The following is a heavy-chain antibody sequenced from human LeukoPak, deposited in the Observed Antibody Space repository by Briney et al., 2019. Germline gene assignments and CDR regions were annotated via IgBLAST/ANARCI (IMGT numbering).Heavy chain of an antibody. Sequence: PSGTQSLTCTVSGGSISSGDYYWSWIRQPPGKGLEWIGYIYYSGSTYYNPSLKSRVTISVDTSKNQFSLKLSSVTAADTAVYYCARDGVPWVVAAANYYYYGMDVWGQGTTVTVSS. D-gene: IGHD2-15*01. CDR3: ARDGVPWVVAAANYYYYGMDV. J-gene: IGHJ6*02. V-gene: IGHV4-30-4*01. CDR1: GGSISSGDYY. CDR2: IYYSGST.